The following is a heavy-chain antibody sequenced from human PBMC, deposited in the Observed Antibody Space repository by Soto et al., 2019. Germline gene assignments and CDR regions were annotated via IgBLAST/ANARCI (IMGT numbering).Heavy chain of an antibody. Sequence: PSESLYITCTVSVGSLSSGRYYWSWIRQPPGKGLEWIGYIYYSGSTNYNPSLKSRVTISVDTSKNQFSLKLSSVTAADTAVYYCARETVYYDILTGYYYYYGMDVWGQGTTVTVSS. CDR1: VGSLSSGRYY. D-gene: IGHD3-9*01. V-gene: IGHV4-61*01. CDR3: ARETVYYDILTGYYYYYGMDV. CDR2: IYYSGST. J-gene: IGHJ6*02.